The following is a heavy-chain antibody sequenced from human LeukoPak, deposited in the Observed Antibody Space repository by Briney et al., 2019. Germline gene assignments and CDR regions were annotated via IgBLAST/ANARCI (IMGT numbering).Heavy chain of an antibody. J-gene: IGHJ4*02. V-gene: IGHV3-23*01. CDR2: ISGGGGST. D-gene: IGHD4-11*01. CDR1: GFTFSSYA. CDR3: AKDITTVTRGTFDY. Sequence: QAGGSLRLSCAASGFTFSSYAMSWVRQAPGKGLEWVSAISGGGGSTYYADSVKGRFTISRDNSKNTLYLQMNSLRAEDTAVYYCAKDITTVTRGTFDYWGQGTLVTVSS.